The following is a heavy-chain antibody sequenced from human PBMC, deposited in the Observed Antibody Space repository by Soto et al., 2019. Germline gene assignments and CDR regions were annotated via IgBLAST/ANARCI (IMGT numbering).Heavy chain of an antibody. CDR1: GGSIINNDW. CDR3: ARSRRRPMDV. J-gene: IGHJ6*02. V-gene: IGHV4-4*02. CDR2: IYYTGTA. D-gene: IGHD6-6*01. Sequence: QVQLQESGPGLVMPSGTLSLTCTVSGGSIINNDWWNWVRQPPGKGLEWIGEIYYTGTANYNPSLQSRVTISLNKSKKQFSLRLSSVTPADTAVYYCARSRRRPMDVWGQGTTVTVAS.